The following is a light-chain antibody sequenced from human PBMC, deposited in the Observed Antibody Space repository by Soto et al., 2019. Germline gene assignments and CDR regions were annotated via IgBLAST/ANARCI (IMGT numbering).Light chain of an antibody. CDR2: GAS. CDR3: QQYNNWPLIT. CDR1: QNVRSN. J-gene: IGKJ5*01. Sequence: EIVMTQSPATLSVSPGERATLSCRASQNVRSNLAWYQQKPGQAPRLLIYGASTRATGIPARFSGRGSGTEFILTISSLQSEDFAIYSCQQYNNWPLITFGQGTRLEIK. V-gene: IGKV3-15*01.